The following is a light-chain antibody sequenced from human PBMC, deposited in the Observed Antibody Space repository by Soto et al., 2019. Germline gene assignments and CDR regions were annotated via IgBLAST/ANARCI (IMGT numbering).Light chain of an antibody. CDR3: SSYTSSSIFYV. Sequence: QSVLTQPASVSGSPGQSITISCTGTSSDVGGYNYVSWYQQHPGKATKLMIYEVSNRPSGVSNRFSGSESGNTASLTISGLQAEDEADYYCSSYTSSSIFYVFGTGTKVTVL. V-gene: IGLV2-14*01. J-gene: IGLJ1*01. CDR1: SSDVGGYNY. CDR2: EVS.